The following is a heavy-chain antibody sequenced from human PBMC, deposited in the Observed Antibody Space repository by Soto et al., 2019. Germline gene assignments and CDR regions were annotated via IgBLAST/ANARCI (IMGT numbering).Heavy chain of an antibody. CDR2: VRQDGSQK. CDR1: GFTFSSYW. J-gene: IGHJ4*02. CDR3: VRDGSSGWHFDS. Sequence: GGSLRLSCEASGFTFSSYWMSWFRQAPGKGLEWVANVRQDGSQKFLVDSVRGRFTISRDNAKNSMYLQMNSLRAEDTAVYDCVRDGSSGWHFDSWGQGTLVTVAS. V-gene: IGHV3-7*01. D-gene: IGHD6-19*01.